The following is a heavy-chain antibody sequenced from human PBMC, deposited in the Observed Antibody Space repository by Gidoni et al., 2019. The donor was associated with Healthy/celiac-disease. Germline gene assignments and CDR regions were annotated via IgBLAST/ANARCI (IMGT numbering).Heavy chain of an antibody. V-gene: IGHV1-69*06. Sequence: QVQLVQSSAEVNKPWSSVMVSCKASGGIFSSYAISWVRQAPGQGLEWMGGIIPILGTANYAQKFQGRVTITADKSTSTAYMELSSLRSEGTAVYYCAGHPTRGFGAFDIWGQGTMVTVSS. D-gene: IGHD3-10*01. CDR1: GGIFSSYA. CDR2: IIPILGTA. CDR3: AGHPTRGFGAFDI. J-gene: IGHJ3*02.